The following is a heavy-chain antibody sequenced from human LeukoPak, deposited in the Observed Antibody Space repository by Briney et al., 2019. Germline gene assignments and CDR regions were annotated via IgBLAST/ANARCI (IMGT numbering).Heavy chain of an antibody. CDR3: ARDTSGSYENDY. V-gene: IGHV3-11*01. CDR2: ISSSGSTI. CDR1: GFTFSDYY. D-gene: IGHD1-26*01. J-gene: IGHJ4*02. Sequence: GGSLRLSCAASGFTFSDYYMSWIRQAPGKGLEWVSYISSSGSTIYYADSVKGRFTFSRDNAKNSLYLQRNSLRAEDTAVYYCARDTSGSYENDYWGQGTLVTVSS.